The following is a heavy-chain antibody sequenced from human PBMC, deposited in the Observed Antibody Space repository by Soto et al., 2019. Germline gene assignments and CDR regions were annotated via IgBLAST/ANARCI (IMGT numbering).Heavy chain of an antibody. J-gene: IGHJ6*02. CDR3: ARERGYSYGHDYYYDGMDV. Sequence: GASVKVSWKASGYTFTGSYMHWVRQAPGQGLEWMGWINPNSGGTNYAQKFQGRVTMTRDASISTAYMELSRLRSDDTAVYYCARERGYSYGHDYYYDGMDVWGQGTTVTVS. D-gene: IGHD5-18*01. V-gene: IGHV1-2*02. CDR2: INPNSGGT. CDR1: GYTFTGSY.